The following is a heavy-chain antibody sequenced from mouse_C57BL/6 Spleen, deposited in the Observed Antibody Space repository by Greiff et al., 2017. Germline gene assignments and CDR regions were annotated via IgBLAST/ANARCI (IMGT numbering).Heavy chain of an antibody. D-gene: IGHD1-1*01. CDR3: ARDPITTVVANYAMDY. V-gene: IGHV1-72*01. Sequence: VQRVESGAELVKPGASVKLSCKASGYTFTSYWMHWVKQRPGRGLEWIGRIDPNSGGTKYNEKFKSKATLTVDKPSSTAYMQLSSLTSEDSAVYYCARDPITTVVANYAMDYWGQGTSVTVSS. CDR2: IDPNSGGT. J-gene: IGHJ4*01. CDR1: GYTFTSYW.